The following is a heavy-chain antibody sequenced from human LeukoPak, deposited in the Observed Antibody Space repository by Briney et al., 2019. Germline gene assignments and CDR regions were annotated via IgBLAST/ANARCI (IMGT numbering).Heavy chain of an antibody. Sequence: GASVKVSCKASGGTFSSYAISWVRQAPGQGLEWMGGIIPIFGAANYAQKFQGRVTITTDESTSTAYMELSSLRSEDTAVYYCARDSLTGGIYYYMDVWGKGTTVTVSS. J-gene: IGHJ6*03. CDR1: GGTFSSYA. CDR3: ARDSLTGGIYYYMDV. V-gene: IGHV1-69*05. D-gene: IGHD1-1*01. CDR2: IIPIFGAA.